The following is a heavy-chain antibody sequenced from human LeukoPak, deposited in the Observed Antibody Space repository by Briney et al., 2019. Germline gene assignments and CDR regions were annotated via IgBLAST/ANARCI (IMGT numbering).Heavy chain of an antibody. CDR2: IYYSGNT. CDR1: GGSISSGDYY. D-gene: IGHD3-22*01. J-gene: IGHJ4*02. Sequence: SSQTLSLTCTVSGGSISSGDYYWSWIRQPPGKGLEWIGYIYYSGNTNYNPSLKSRVTISVDTSKNQFSLKLSSVTAADTAMYYCARDKGEYYDSSGYLDYWGQGTLVTVSS. V-gene: IGHV4-30-4*01. CDR3: ARDKGEYYDSSGYLDY.